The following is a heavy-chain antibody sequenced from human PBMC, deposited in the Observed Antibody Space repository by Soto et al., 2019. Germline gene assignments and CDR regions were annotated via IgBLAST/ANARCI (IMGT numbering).Heavy chain of an antibody. J-gene: IGHJ6*03. CDR2: INHSGST. CDR3: ASYHYFDFWIGSRHYMDA. Sequence: QVHLEQWGAGLLKPSETLSLTCAVYGGSLSGYFWSWVRQSPGKGLEWIGEINHSGSTNYNPSLKSRVIISADTSKHHFSLRLSSVTAADSGIYYCASYHYFDFWIGSRHYMDAWGRGTTVTVSS. D-gene: IGHD3-3*01. V-gene: IGHV4-34*01. CDR1: GGSLSGYF.